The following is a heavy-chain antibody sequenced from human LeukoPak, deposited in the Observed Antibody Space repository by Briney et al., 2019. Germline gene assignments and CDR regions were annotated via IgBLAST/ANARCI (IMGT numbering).Heavy chain of an antibody. CDR1: GFTFSSYA. V-gene: IGHV3-30-3*01. D-gene: IGHD2-15*01. Sequence: GGSLRLSCAASGFTFSSYAMHWVRQAPGKGLEWVAVISYDGSNKYYADSVKGRFTISRDNSKNTLYLQMNSLRAEDTAMYYCARDTLAATHWFDPWGQGTLVTVSS. J-gene: IGHJ5*02. CDR2: ISYDGSNK. CDR3: ARDTLAATHWFDP.